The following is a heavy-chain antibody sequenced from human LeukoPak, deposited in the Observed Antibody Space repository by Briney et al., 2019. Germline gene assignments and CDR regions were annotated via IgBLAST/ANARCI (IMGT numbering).Heavy chain of an antibody. CDR3: ARERRQQLVFDY. V-gene: IGHV1-69*13. Sequence: SVKVSCKASGGTFSSYAISWVRQAPGQGLEWMGGIIPIFGTANYAQKFQGRVTITADESTSTAYMELSSLRSEDTAVYYCARERRQQLVFDYWGQGILVTVSS. CDR2: IIPIFGTA. CDR1: GGTFSSYA. J-gene: IGHJ4*02. D-gene: IGHD6-13*01.